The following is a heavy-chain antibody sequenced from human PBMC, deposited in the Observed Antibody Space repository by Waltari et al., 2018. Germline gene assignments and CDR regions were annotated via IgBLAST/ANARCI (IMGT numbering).Heavy chain of an antibody. CDR3: AIRPPAISDVGAFDI. V-gene: IGHV4-59*11. D-gene: IGHD1-26*01. CDR2: IYYSGST. J-gene: IGHJ3*02. CDR1: GGSISSHY. Sequence: QVQLQESGPGLVKPSETLSLTCTVSGGSISSHYWSWIRQPPGKGLEWIGYIYYSGSTNYHPSLKCRVTISVDTSKNQFSLKLSSVTAADTAVYYCAIRPPAISDVGAFDIWGQGTMVTVSS.